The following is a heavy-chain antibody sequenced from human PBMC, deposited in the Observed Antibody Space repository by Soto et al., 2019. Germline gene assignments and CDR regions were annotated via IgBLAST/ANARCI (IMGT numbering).Heavy chain of an antibody. CDR2: INAGTGNT. D-gene: IGHD1-1*01. Sequence: QAQLVQSGAEVKKPGASVKISCKASGYTFTSHAMHWVRHAPGQRPEWLGWINAGTGNTRYSQNFEVRVTISMDTSANTSYMDMNSLTSADSAVYSCARRRAQRSDYYYGMNVGGKGTTVTVS. V-gene: IGHV1-3*01. CDR1: GYTFTSHA. CDR3: ARRRAQRSDYYYGMNV. J-gene: IGHJ6*04.